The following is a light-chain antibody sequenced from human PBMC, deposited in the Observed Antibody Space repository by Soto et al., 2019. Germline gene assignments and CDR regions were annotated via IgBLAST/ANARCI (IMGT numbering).Light chain of an antibody. CDR2: GAS. CDR3: QQYSERWT. J-gene: IGKJ1*01. Sequence: VVMTQSPATLSVSPGERATLSCRASQSVYSNLAWYQQKPGQAPRLLISGASTRATGIPARFSGSGSGTDLTLTLRRLQAKDLAVYFHQQYSERWTFGQGTKVEIK. CDR1: QSVYSN. V-gene: IGKV3-15*01.